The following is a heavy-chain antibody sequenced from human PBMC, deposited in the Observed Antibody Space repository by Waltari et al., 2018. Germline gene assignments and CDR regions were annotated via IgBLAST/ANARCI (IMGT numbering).Heavy chain of an antibody. V-gene: IGHV4-34*01. CDR2: INHSGST. CDR3: ARGLKRIVVVTAWYYFDY. CDR1: GGSFSGYY. D-gene: IGHD2-21*02. J-gene: IGHJ4*02. Sequence: QVQLQQWGAGLLKPSETLSLTCAVYGGSFSGYYWSWIRQPPGKGLEWIGEINHSGSTNYNPSLKSRVTISVDTSKNQFSLKLSSVTAADTAVYYCARGLKRIVVVTAWYYFDYWGQGTLVTVSS.